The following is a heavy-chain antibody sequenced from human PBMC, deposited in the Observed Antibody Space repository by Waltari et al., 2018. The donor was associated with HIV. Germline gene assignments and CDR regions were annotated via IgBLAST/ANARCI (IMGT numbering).Heavy chain of an antibody. CDR3: ARDRQGTVTKDFDY. V-gene: IGHV3-21*01. CDR1: GFTFSSYS. D-gene: IGHD4-17*01. CDR2: ISSSSTFI. Sequence: EVQLVESGGGLCKPGGSLRLSCAASGFTFSSYSMNWVRQAPGKGLEWVSSISSSSTFIYYADSVKGRFTISRDNAKNSLYLQMNSLRAEDTAVYYCARDRQGTVTKDFDYWGQGTLVTVSS. J-gene: IGHJ4*02.